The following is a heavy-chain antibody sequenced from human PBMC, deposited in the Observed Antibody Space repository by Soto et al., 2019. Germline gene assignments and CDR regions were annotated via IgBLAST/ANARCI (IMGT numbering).Heavy chain of an antibody. J-gene: IGHJ4*02. CDR2: ISYDGSNK. V-gene: IGHV3-30-3*01. CDR1: GFTFSSYA. CDR3: ARDCGGDCYSYYFDY. Sequence: SLRLSCAASGFTFSSYAMHWVRQAPGKGLEWVAVISYDGSNKYYADSVKGRFTISRDNSKNTLYLQMNSLRAEDTAVYYCARDCGGDCYSYYFDYWGQGTLVTVSS. D-gene: IGHD2-21*02.